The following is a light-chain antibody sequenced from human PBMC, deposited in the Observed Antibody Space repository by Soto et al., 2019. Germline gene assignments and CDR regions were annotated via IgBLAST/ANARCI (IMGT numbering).Light chain of an antibody. Sequence: QSVLTQPPSVSGAPGQRVTISCTGSSSNIGAGYDVHWYQQLPGTAPKLLIYGNNNRPSGVPDRFSGSNSGTSASLAITGLRAEDAADYYCEAYAHGLRGWGVFGGGTKLTVL. CDR1: SSNIGAGYD. CDR3: EAYAHGLRGWGV. CDR2: GNN. J-gene: IGLJ2*01. V-gene: IGLV1-40*01.